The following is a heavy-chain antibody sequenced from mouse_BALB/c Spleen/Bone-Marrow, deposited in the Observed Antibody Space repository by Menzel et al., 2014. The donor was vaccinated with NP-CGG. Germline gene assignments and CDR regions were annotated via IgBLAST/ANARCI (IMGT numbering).Heavy chain of an antibody. CDR3: ARSSSYDYDVGFAY. V-gene: IGHV3-2*02. CDR2: ISYSGST. D-gene: IGHD2-4*01. Sequence: EVKVVESGPGLVKPSQSLSLTCIVTGYSITRDYAWNWVRQFPGNKLEWMGYISYSGSTTYNPSLESRISITRDTSKNQSFLQLNSVTTEDTATYYCARSSSYDYDVGFAYWGQGTLVTVSA. CDR1: GYSITRDYA. J-gene: IGHJ3*01.